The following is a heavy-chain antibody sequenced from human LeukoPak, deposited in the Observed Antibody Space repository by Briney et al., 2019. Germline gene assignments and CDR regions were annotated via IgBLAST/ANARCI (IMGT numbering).Heavy chain of an antibody. CDR1: GFTFSSYW. CDR2: IKQDGSEK. J-gene: IGHJ6*03. V-gene: IGHV3-7*01. Sequence: GGSLRLSCAASGFTFSSYWMSWVRQAPGKGLEWVANIKQDGSEKYYVDSVKGRFTISRDNAKNSLHLQMNSLRAEDTAVYYCARGGSRGNIVVVPAATDYYMDVWGKGTTVTVSS. CDR3: ARGGSRGNIVVVPAATDYYMDV. D-gene: IGHD2-2*01.